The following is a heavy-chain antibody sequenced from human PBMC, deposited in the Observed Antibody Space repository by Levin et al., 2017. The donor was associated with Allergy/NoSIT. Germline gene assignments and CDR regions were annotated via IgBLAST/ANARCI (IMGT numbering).Heavy chain of an antibody. Sequence: ASVKVSCKASGYTFANYGINWVRQAPGQGLEWMGWVSTDNGHTTSAQSLQGRLTLTTDTSTSTVYMELRSLKFDDTAVYYWARDRDPCSRTGYIWFDPWGQGTLVTVSS. D-gene: IGHD6-13*01. CDR1: GYTFANYG. V-gene: IGHV1-18*01. J-gene: IGHJ5*02. CDR3: ARDRDPCSRTGYIWFDP. CDR2: VSTDNGHT.